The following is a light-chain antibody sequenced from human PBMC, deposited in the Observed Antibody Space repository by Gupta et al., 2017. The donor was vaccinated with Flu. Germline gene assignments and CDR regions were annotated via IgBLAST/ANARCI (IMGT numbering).Light chain of an antibody. J-gene: IGKJ1*01. Sequence: IVLTQSPASLAVSLGARATINCKSSQSVLYRSTNRNYLAWYQQKPGQPPKLLIYWASTRESGVPDRFSGSGSGTDFTLTISSLQSEDAATYYCRQYYSVPRTFGQGTRLEIK. CDR3: RQYYSVPRT. CDR2: WAS. CDR1: QSVLYRSTNRNY. V-gene: IGKV4-1*01.